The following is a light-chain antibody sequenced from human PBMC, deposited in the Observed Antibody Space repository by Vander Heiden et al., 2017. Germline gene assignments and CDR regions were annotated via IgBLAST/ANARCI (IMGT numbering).Light chain of an antibody. CDR2: CAS. J-gene: IGKJ2*01. CDR3: QQYGTQSMYT. CDR1: QSVTSTF. V-gene: IGKV3-20*01. Sequence: VLSHSSCPLSFSPGDRAPLSFWACQSVTSTFLAWFQQKPDQAPRLLIYCASNRATGIPVRFSGSGSGTDFTLTISGLEPEDVAVYYCQQYGTQSMYTLGQGTKVEIK.